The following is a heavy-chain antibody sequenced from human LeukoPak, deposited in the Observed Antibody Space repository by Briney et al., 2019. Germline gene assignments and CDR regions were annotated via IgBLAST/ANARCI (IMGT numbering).Heavy chain of an antibody. CDR1: GGSVSGYY. CDR2: VYYSGSA. CDR3: ARIHRYCSGGACYVLDN. J-gene: IGHJ4*02. D-gene: IGHD2-15*01. V-gene: IGHV4-59*02. Sequence: SETLSLTCVVSGGSVSGYYWGWIRQPPGRGLEWIGYVYYSGSANYNPSFKSRITISVDTSRNQFSLQLSSVTAADTAVYYCARIHRYCSGGACYVLDNWGQGTLVAVSS.